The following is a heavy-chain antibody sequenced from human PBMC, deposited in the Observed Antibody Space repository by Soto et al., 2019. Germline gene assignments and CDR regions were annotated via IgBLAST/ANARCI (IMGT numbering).Heavy chain of an antibody. CDR2: ISSSGSYI. D-gene: IGHD3-10*01. Sequence: PGGSLRLSCAASGFTFSSFGMHWVRQAPGKGLEWVSSISSSGSYIYYADSVKGRFTISRDNAKNSLYLQMNSLTVEDTAVYYWARVQNPRRWFDGMDFWGQGTTVTVSS. CDR1: GFTFSSFG. CDR3: ARVQNPRRWFDGMDF. J-gene: IGHJ6*02. V-gene: IGHV3-21*01.